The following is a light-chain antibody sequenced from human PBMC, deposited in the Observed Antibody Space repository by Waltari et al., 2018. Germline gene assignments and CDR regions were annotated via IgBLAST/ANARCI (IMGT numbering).Light chain of an antibody. V-gene: IGKV3-20*01. CDR3: QQYNSSPPR. Sequence: EIVLTQSPGTLSLSPGERGTLSCRASQSVSNSYLALYQQKPGQAPRLLIYGASSSATGIPDRFSGSGSGTDFTLTISRLEPEDFAVYYCQQYNSSPPRFGQGTKVEIK. CDR2: GAS. J-gene: IGKJ1*01. CDR1: QSVSNSY.